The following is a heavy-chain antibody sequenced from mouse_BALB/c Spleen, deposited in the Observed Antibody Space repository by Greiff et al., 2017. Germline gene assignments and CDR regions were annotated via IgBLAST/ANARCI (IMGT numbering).Heavy chain of an antibody. D-gene: IGHD4-1*01. V-gene: IGHV5-17*02. CDR2: ISSGSSTI. CDR3: ARLGLGFAY. CDR1: GFTFSSFG. J-gene: IGHJ3*01. Sequence: EVKVVESGGGLVQPGGSRKLSCAASGFTFSSFGMHWVRQAPEKGLEWVAYISSGSSTIYYADTVKGRFTISRDNPKNTLFLQMTSLRSEDTAMYYCARLGLGFAYWGQGTLVTVSA.